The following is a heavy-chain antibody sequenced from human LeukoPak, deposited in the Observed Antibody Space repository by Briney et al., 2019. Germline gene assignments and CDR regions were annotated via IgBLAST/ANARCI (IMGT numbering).Heavy chain of an antibody. CDR2: IYHTGST. CDR3: ARYSSSWYKLGY. V-gene: IGHV4-38-2*01. J-gene: IGHJ4*02. CDR1: GFSISSGYH. Sequence: KSSETLSLTCGVSGFSISSGYHWGWTRQPRGKGLEWIGSIYHTGSTYYNPSLKSRVTISVDTSKNQFSLRLSSVSAADTAVYYCARYSSSWYKLGYWGQGTLVTVSS. D-gene: IGHD6-13*01.